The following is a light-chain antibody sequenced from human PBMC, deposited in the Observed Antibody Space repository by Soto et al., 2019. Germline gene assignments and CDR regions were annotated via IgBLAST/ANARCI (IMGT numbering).Light chain of an antibody. CDR3: QKYNSLPFT. Sequence: DIQMTQSPSSLSASVGDTVTITCRASQDISNYLAWFQQKPGEAPKLLIYGPSTLESGVPSRFSGGKSGTDFTLTISGLQPEDVAIYYCQKYNSLPFTFGPGPKVEIQ. V-gene: IGKV1-27*01. CDR2: GPS. CDR1: QDISNY. J-gene: IGKJ3*01.